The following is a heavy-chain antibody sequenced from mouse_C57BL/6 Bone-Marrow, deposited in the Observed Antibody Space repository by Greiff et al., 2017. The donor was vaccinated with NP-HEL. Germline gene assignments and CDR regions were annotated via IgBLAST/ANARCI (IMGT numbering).Heavy chain of an antibody. Sequence: QVQLQQSGAELVRPGTSVKVSCKASGYAFTNYLIEWVKQRPGQGLEWIGVINPGSGGTNYNEKFKGKATLTADKSSSTAYMQLSSLTSEDSAVYFCARCGTRDYIDYWGQGTTLTVSS. CDR1: GYAFTNYL. CDR3: ARCGTRDYIDY. J-gene: IGHJ2*01. D-gene: IGHD3-3*01. CDR2: INPGSGGT. V-gene: IGHV1-54*01.